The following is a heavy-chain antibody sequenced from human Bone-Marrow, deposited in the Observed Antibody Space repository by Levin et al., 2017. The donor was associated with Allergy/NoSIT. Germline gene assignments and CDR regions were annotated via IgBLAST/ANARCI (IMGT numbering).Heavy chain of an antibody. CDR2: IYWDDDK. CDR3: ANRGKYCTGGSCHNWFDP. V-gene: IGHV2-5*02. Sequence: SGPTLVKPTQTLTLTCTFSGFSLSTSGVGWIRQPPGKALEWLAVIYWDDDKRYSPSLKSRLTITKDTSKNQVVPTMTNMDPVDTATYYSANRGKYCTGGSCHNWFDPWGQGTLVTVSS. CDR1: GFSLSTSGV. J-gene: IGHJ5*02. D-gene: IGHD2-15*01.